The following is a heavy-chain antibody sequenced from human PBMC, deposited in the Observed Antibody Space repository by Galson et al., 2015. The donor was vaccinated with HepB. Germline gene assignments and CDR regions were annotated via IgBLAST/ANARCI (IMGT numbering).Heavy chain of an antibody. J-gene: IGHJ6*03. CDR1: GLTFSSFA. CDR3: AKHKGWEVANYCMDV. CDR2: IIGSGGRT. Sequence: SLRLSCAASGLTFSSFAMTWVRQAPGKGLEWVPTIIGSGGRTYYADSVRGRFTISRDNSKDTLYLHMNSLRADDTAIYFCAKHKGWEVANYCMDVWGRGTTVIVS. V-gene: IGHV3-23*01. D-gene: IGHD5-24*01.